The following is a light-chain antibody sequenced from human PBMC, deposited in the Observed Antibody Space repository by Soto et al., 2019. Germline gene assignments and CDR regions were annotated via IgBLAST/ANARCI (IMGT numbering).Light chain of an antibody. CDR2: KAS. Sequence: IPVTKCPATLSASVGDRVTITCRASQSISSWLAWYQQKPGKAPKLLIYKASTLKSGVPSRFSGSGSGTEFTLTISGLQPEDFATYYCQQANNYPVTFGQGTRLE. CDR3: QQANNYPVT. CDR1: QSISSW. V-gene: IGKV1-5*03. J-gene: IGKJ5*01.